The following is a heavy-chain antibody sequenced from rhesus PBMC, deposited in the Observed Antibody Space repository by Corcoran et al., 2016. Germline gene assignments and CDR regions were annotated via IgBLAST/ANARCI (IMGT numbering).Heavy chain of an antibody. Sequence: EVQLVESGGGLVQPGGSLRLSCAASGFTFSSYGMSWVRQAPGKGLEWVSSISSASSYIDYADSVKGRCTISRDNAKNSLSLQMNSLRAEDTAVYYCTSTRTGVIDYWGQGVLVTVSS. J-gene: IGHJ4*01. CDR2: ISSASSYI. V-gene: IGHV3S16*01. CDR1: GFTFSSYG. CDR3: TSTRTGVIDY. D-gene: IGHD3-22*01.